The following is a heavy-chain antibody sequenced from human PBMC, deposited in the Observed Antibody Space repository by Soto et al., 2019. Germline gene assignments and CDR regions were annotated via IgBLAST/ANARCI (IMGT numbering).Heavy chain of an antibody. D-gene: IGHD6-19*01. CDR2: LYSGGTT. CDR1: GFTVSINY. CDR3: ARDKAVALSASWHFDL. V-gene: IGHV3-66*01. J-gene: IGHJ2*01. Sequence: EVQLVESGGGLVQPGGSLRLSCAASGFTVSINYMSWVRQAPGKGLEWVSVLYSGGTTHYADPVKGSFTITRDNSKNTLYLQMNSLRAEDTAVYYCARDKAVALSASWHFDLWGRGTLVTVSS.